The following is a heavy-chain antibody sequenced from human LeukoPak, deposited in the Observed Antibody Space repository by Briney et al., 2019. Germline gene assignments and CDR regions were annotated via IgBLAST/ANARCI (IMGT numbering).Heavy chain of an antibody. CDR2: MNQDGREK. Sequence: GGSLRLSCEASGVTFVKYWMSWVRQAPGKGPEWVANMNQDGREKYYVDSVKARFTISRDNAKNSLYLQMNSLRAEDTAVYYCLLEWYDAFDIWGQGTMVTVSS. CDR3: LLEWYDAFDI. D-gene: IGHD3-3*01. V-gene: IGHV3-7*01. J-gene: IGHJ3*02. CDR1: GVTFVKYW.